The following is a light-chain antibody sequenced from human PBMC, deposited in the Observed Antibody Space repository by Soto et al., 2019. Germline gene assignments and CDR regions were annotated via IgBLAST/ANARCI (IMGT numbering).Light chain of an antibody. CDR3: QQYGSSPIT. V-gene: IGKV3-20*01. CDR1: QSFSSIY. CDR2: ATS. Sequence: EIVLTQAPGTLSLCPGERATLSFRAIQSFSSIYLAWYQQTPGQAPSLLIYATSSRATGIPDRFSGSGSGTDFSLTISRLEPEDFAVYYCQQYGSSPITFGQGTRLEIK. J-gene: IGKJ5*01.